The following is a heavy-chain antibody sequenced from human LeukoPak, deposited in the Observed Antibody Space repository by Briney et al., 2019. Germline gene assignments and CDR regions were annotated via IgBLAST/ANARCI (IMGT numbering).Heavy chain of an antibody. CDR3: ARDRGGSDPRFAFDI. J-gene: IGHJ3*02. Sequence: KPSETLSLTCTVSGGSISSYYWSWIRQPPGKGLEWIGYIYYSGSINYNPSLKSRVTISVDTSKNQFSLKLSSVTAADTAVYYCARDRGGSDPRFAFDIWGQGTVVTVSS. CDR2: IYYSGSI. V-gene: IGHV4-59*01. D-gene: IGHD3-16*01. CDR1: GGSISSYY.